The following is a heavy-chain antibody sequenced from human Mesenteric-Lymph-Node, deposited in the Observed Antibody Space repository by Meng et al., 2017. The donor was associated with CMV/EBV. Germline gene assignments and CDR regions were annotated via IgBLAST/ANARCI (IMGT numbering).Heavy chain of an antibody. Sequence: SCAASGFRFSNYAMSWVRQAPGQGLEWVSVIRGRGGSQYYADSVEGRFFISRENSENTLYLDMTNLRGEDTAVYYCAKDRGDYYDFWTAMDVWGPGTTVTVSS. D-gene: IGHD3-3*01. CDR3: AKDRGDYYDFWTAMDV. CDR2: IRGRGGSQ. CDR1: GFRFSNYA. J-gene: IGHJ6*02. V-gene: IGHV3-23*01.